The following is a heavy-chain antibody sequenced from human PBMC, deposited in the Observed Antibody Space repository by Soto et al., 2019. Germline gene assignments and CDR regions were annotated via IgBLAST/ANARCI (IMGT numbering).Heavy chain of an antibody. CDR2: FDPEDGET. CDR3: ATVGSSGYDNIFFDY. D-gene: IGHD5-12*01. CDR1: GYTLTELS. V-gene: IGHV1-24*01. Sequence: ASVKVSCKVSGYTLTELSMHWVRQAPGKGLEWMGGFDPEDGETIYAQKFQGRVTMTEDTSTDTAYMELSSLRSEDTAVYYCATVGSSGYDNIFFDYWGQGTLVTVSS. J-gene: IGHJ4*02.